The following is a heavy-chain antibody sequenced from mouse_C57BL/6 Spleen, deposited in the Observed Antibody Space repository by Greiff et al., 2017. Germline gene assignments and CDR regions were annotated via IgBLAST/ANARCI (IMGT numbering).Heavy chain of an antibody. J-gene: IGHJ1*03. V-gene: IGHV1-18*01. CDR3: AKTYDRDPHWYFDV. Sequence: EVQLQQSGPELVKPGASVKIPCKASGYTFTDYNMDWVKQSHGKSLEWIGDINPNNGGTIYNQKFKGKATLTVDKSSSTAYMELRSLTSEDTAVYYCAKTYDRDPHWYFDVWGTGTTVTVSS. CDR1: GYTFTDYN. D-gene: IGHD2-12*01. CDR2: INPNNGGT.